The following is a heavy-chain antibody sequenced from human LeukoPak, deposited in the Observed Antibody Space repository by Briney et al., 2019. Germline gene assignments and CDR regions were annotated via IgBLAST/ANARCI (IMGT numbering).Heavy chain of an antibody. Sequence: SVKVSCKASGGTLSSYTISWVRQAPGQGLEWMGGIIPIFGTANYAQKFQGRVTITADESTSTAYMELSSLRSEDTAVYYCARGSDGSGSPSYYFYYMDVWGKGTTVTISS. V-gene: IGHV1-69*13. CDR3: ARGSDGSGSPSYYFYYMDV. CDR2: IIPIFGTA. CDR1: GGTLSSYT. D-gene: IGHD3-10*01. J-gene: IGHJ6*03.